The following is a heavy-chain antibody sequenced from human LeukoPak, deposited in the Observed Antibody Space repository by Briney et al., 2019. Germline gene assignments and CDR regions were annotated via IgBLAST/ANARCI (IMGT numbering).Heavy chain of an antibody. CDR2: IWYDGSHK. CDR1: GFTFSHYG. D-gene: IGHD3-10*01. J-gene: IGHJ3*02. Sequence: GGSLRLSCAASGFTFSHYGMHWVRQAPGKGLEWVALIWYDGSHKYYADSVKGRFTLSRDNSKNTLYLQTNSLRAEDTAVYYCARDVPDSGNYYPDAFDIWGQGTMVTVSS. CDR3: ARDVPDSGNYYPDAFDI. V-gene: IGHV3-33*01.